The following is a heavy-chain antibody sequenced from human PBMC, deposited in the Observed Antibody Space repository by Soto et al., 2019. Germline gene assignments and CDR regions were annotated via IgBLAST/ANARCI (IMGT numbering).Heavy chain of an antibody. CDR3: ARLGAYCSSTSCYENYYYYYMDV. D-gene: IGHD2-2*01. V-gene: IGHV5-51*01. Sequence: MPGKGLEWMGIIYPGDSDTRYSPSFQGQVTISADKSISTAYLQWSSLKASDIAMYYCARLGAYCSSTSCYENYYYYYMDVWGKGTTVTVSS. CDR2: IYPGDSDT. J-gene: IGHJ6*03.